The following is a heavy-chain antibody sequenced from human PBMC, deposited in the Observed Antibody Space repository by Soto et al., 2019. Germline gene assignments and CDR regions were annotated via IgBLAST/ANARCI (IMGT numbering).Heavy chain of an antibody. CDR1: GGTFSSYA. CDR3: ARDPYYYDSSGYYGSDAFDI. J-gene: IGHJ3*02. Sequence: QVQLVQSGAEVKKPGSSVKVSCKASGGTFSSYAISWVRQAPGQGLEWMGGIIPIFGTANYAQKFQGRVTITAYESTSTAYMELSSLRSEDTAVYYCARDPYYYDSSGYYGSDAFDIWGQGTMVTVSS. D-gene: IGHD3-22*01. CDR2: IIPIFGTA. V-gene: IGHV1-69*01.